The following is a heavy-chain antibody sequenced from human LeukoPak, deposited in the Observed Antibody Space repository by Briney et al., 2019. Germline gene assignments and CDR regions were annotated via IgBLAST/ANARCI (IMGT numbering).Heavy chain of an antibody. V-gene: IGHV4-59*08. CDR3: ARRDSSGYYPGAFDI. J-gene: IGHJ3*02. D-gene: IGHD3-22*01. CDR1: GGSISSYY. CDR2: IYYSGST. Sequence: TSETLSLTCTVSGGSISSYYWSWIRQPPGKGLEWTGYIYYSGSTNYNPSLKSRVTISVDTSKNQFSLKLSSVTAADTAVYYCARRDSSGYYPGAFDIWGQGTMVTVSS.